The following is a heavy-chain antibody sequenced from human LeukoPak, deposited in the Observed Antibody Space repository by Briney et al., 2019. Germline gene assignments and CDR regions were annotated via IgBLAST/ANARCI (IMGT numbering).Heavy chain of an antibody. CDR3: AREVAAAGKYYYYYMDV. CDR1: GYTFTSYD. J-gene: IGHJ6*03. Sequence: ASVKVSCKASGYTFTSYDINWVRQATGQGLEWMGWMNPNSGNTGYAQKFQGRVTMTRDTSISTAYMELSRLRSDDTAVYYCAREVAAAGKYYYYYMDVWGKGTTVTISS. CDR2: MNPNSGNT. V-gene: IGHV1-8*02. D-gene: IGHD6-13*01.